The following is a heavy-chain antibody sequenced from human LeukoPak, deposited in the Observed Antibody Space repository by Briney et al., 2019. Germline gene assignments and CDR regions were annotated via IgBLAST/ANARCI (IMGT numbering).Heavy chain of an antibody. D-gene: IGHD1-14*01. J-gene: IGHJ4*02. Sequence: PSETLSLTCTVSGGSISSYYWSWIRQPPGKGLEWIGYIYHSGSTYYNPSLKSRVTISVDRSKNQFSLKLSSVTAADTAVYYCARGNPADYWGQGTLVTVSS. CDR2: IYHSGST. CDR1: GGSISSYY. V-gene: IGHV4-59*12. CDR3: ARGNPADY.